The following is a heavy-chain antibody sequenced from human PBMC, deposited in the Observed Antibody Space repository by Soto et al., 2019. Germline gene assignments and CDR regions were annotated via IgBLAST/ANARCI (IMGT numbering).Heavy chain of an antibody. Sequence: QLQLQESGSGLVKPSQTLSLTCAVSGGSISSGGYSWSWIRQPPGKGLEWIGYIYHSGSTYYNPSPKSRVTISVYRSKNQFSLKLSPVTAADTAVYYCAAGGGLPRYYWGQGTLVSVSS. J-gene: IGHJ4*02. V-gene: IGHV4-30-2*01. CDR3: AAGGGLPRYY. CDR2: IYHSGST. D-gene: IGHD5-12*01. CDR1: GGSISSGGYS.